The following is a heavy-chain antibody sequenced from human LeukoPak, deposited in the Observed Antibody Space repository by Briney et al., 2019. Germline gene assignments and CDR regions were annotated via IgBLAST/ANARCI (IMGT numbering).Heavy chain of an antibody. V-gene: IGHV3-30*18. J-gene: IGHJ6*02. CDR1: GFSFSAYG. CDR3: AKALEYYYYFGMDV. Sequence: GGSLRLSSAASGFSFSAYGMHWVRQAPGKGLEWVALISYDGSYKNYADSVKGRFTISRDNSKNTLYLQMNSLRLDDTAVYYCAKALEYYYYFGMDVWGQGTTVIVSS. D-gene: IGHD3-3*01. CDR2: ISYDGSYK.